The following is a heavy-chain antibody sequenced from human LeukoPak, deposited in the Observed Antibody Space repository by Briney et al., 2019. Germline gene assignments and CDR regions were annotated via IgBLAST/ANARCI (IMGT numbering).Heavy chain of an antibody. CDR2: ISSSSSYI. CDR1: GFTFSSYS. V-gene: IGHV3-21*01. CDR3: ARSIASDAFDI. D-gene: IGHD6-6*01. Sequence: GGSLRLSCAASGFTFSSYSMSWVRQAPGKGLEWVSSISSSSSYIYYADSVKGRFTISRDNAKNSLYLQMNSLRAEDTAVCYCARSIASDAFDIWGQGTMVTVSS. J-gene: IGHJ3*02.